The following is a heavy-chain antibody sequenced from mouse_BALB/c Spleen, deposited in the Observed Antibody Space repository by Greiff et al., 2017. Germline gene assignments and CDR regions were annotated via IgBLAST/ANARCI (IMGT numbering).Heavy chain of an antibody. D-gene: IGHD1-1*01. CDR2: INPSTGYT. J-gene: IGHJ2*01. CDR1: GYTFTSYW. Sequence: VQLQESGAELAKPGASVKMSCKASGYTFTSYWMHWVKQRPGQGLEWIGYINPSTGYTEYNQKFKDKATLTADKSSSTAYMQLSSLTSEDSAVYYCARSYYYGSSFFDYWGQGTTLTVSS. CDR3: ARSYYYGSSFFDY. V-gene: IGHV1-7*01.